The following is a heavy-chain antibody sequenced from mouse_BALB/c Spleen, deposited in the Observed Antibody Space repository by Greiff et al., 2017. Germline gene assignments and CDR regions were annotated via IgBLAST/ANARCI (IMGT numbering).Heavy chain of an antibody. CDR3: ALYDDWFAY. CDR2: INPSTGYT. CDR1: GYTFTSYW. Sequence: VQLQQSGAELAKPGASVKMSCKASGYTFTSYWMHWVKQRPGQGLEWIGYINPSTGYTEYNQKFKDKATLTADKSSSTAYMQLSSLTSEDSAVYYCALYDDWFAYWGQGTLVTVSA. V-gene: IGHV1-7*01. D-gene: IGHD2-12*01. J-gene: IGHJ3*01.